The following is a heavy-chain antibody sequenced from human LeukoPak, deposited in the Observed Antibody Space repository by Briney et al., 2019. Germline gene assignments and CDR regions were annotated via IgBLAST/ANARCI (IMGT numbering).Heavy chain of an antibody. D-gene: IGHD6-13*01. J-gene: IGHJ4*02. CDR3: AKDIYRSSSWYLGFDY. Sequence: PGGSLRLSCAASGFTFSSYGMSWVRQAPGKGLEWVSSISSSSSYIYYADSVKGRFTISRDNAKNSLYLQMNSLRAEDTALYYCAKDIYRSSSWYLGFDYWGQGTLVTVSS. CDR2: ISSSSSYI. CDR1: GFTFSSYG. V-gene: IGHV3-21*04.